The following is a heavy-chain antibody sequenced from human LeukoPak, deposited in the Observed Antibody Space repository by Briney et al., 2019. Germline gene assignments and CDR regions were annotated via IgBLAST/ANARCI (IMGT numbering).Heavy chain of an antibody. V-gene: IGHV3-30*04. J-gene: IGHJ4*02. CDR2: ISYDGSNK. CDR1: GFTFSSYA. CDR3: ARDKLAVAGTHFFDY. D-gene: IGHD6-19*01. Sequence: GGSLRLSCAASGFTFSSYAMHWVRQAPGKGLKWGAVISYDGSNKYYADSVKGRFTISRDNSKNTLYLQMNSLRAEDTAVYHCARDKLAVAGTHFFDYWGQGTLVTVSS.